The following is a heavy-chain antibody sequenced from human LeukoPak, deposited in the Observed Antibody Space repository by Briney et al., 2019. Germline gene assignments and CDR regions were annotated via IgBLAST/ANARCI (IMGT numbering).Heavy chain of an antibody. V-gene: IGHV3-74*01. Sequence: GGSLRLSCAASGFTFSTYWMHWVRQGPGKGLVWVSRINPDGSVTNYADSVKGRFNISRDNAKNTLYLQMSSLRVEDTAVYYCARGGYCSGGRCVPDNWFDPWGQGTLVTVSS. CDR2: INPDGSVT. J-gene: IGHJ5*02. D-gene: IGHD2-15*01. CDR1: GFTFSTYW. CDR3: ARGGYCSGGRCVPDNWFDP.